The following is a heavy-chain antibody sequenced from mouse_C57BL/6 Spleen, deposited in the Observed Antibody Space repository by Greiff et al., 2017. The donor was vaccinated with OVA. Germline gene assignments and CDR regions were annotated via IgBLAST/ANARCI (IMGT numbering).Heavy chain of an antibody. Sequence: VKLQESGPELVKPGASVKLSCKASGYTFTSYDINWVKQRPGQGLEWIGWIYPRDGSTKYNEKFKGKATLTVDTSSSTAYMELHSLTSEDSAVYFCARNGYGSSTWFAYWGQGTLVTVSA. CDR2: IYPRDGST. J-gene: IGHJ3*01. CDR1: GYTFTSYD. CDR3: ARNGYGSSTWFAY. V-gene: IGHV1-85*01. D-gene: IGHD1-1*01.